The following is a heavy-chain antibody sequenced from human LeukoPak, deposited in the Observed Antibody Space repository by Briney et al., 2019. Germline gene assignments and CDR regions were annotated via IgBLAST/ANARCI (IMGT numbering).Heavy chain of an antibody. V-gene: IGHV3-23*01. J-gene: IGHJ4*02. CDR3: AKDGNWARFED. Sequence: GGTLRLSCAASGFIFSHYGMNWVRQAPGKGLEWVSGITSRSTTYYADSVKGRFTISRDNSKNMVWLQINSPTAEDTATYYCAKDGNWARFEDWGQGTLVTVSS. CDR1: GFIFSHYG. CDR2: ITSRSTT. D-gene: IGHD7-27*01.